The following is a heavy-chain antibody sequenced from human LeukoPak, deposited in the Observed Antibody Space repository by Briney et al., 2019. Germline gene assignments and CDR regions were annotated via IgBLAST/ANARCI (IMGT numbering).Heavy chain of an antibody. CDR3: ARSEINDYMRF. J-gene: IGHJ4*02. CDR1: GYSIANGYH. CDR2: IYQSGST. D-gene: IGHD4-11*01. Sequence: SETLSLTCSVSGYSIANGYHWAWVGPPPGKRLEWLGSIYQSGSTYDNLSLKSRLTMSVDTSKNQFSLTMRAVTAADTALYYCARSEINDYMRFWGQGILVTVSS. V-gene: IGHV4-38-2*01.